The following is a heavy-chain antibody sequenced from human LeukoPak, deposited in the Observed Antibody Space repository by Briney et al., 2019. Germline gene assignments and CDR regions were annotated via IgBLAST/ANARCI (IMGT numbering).Heavy chain of an antibody. D-gene: IGHD3-3*01. CDR3: ASPMLYDFWSGYYTGPWDY. CDR1: GGSISSSSYY. V-gene: IGHV4-39*01. J-gene: IGHJ4*02. CDR2: IYYSGST. Sequence: PSETLSLTCTVSGGSISSSSYYWGWIRQPPGKGLEWIGSIYYSGSTYYNPSLKSPVTISVDTSKNQFSLKLSSVTAGDTAVYYCASPMLYDFWSGYYTGPWDYWGQGTLVTVSS.